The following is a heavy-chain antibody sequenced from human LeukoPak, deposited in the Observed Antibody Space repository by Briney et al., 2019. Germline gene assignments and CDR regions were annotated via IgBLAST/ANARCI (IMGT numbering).Heavy chain of an antibody. CDR3: AKDPLSNGVSGY. Sequence: GGSLRLSCAASGFTFSSYAMSWVRQAPGKGLEWVSAISGSGGSTCYADSVKGRFTISRDNSKNTLYLQMNSLRAEDTAVYYCAKDPLSNGVSGYWGQGTLVTVSS. D-gene: IGHD2-8*01. CDR1: GFTFSSYA. CDR2: ISGSGGST. V-gene: IGHV3-23*01. J-gene: IGHJ4*02.